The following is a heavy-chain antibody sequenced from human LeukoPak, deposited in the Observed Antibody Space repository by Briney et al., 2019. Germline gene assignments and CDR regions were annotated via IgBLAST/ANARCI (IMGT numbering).Heavy chain of an antibody. J-gene: IGHJ5*02. CDR2: IIPTFGTA. CDR1: GGTFSSYA. D-gene: IGHD2-2*01. Sequence: SVKVSCKASGGTFSSYAISWVRQAPGQGLEWMGGIIPTFGTANYAQKFQGRVTITTDESTSTAYMELSSLRSEDTAVYYCAREGSTSPNWFDPWGQGTLVTVSS. V-gene: IGHV1-69*05. CDR3: AREGSTSPNWFDP.